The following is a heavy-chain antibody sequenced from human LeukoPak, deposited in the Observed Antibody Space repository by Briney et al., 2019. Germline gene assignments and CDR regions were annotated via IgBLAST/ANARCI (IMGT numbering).Heavy chain of an antibody. D-gene: IGHD3-10*01. J-gene: IGHJ4*02. CDR1: GFTFSSYA. Sequence: GGSLRHSCAASGFTFSSYAMSWVRQAPGKGLEWVSAISGSGGSTYYADSVKGRFTISRDNSKNTLYLQMNSLRAEDTAVYYCRTLGWFGELPYWGQGTLVTVSS. V-gene: IGHV3-23*01. CDR3: RTLGWFGELPY. CDR2: ISGSGGST.